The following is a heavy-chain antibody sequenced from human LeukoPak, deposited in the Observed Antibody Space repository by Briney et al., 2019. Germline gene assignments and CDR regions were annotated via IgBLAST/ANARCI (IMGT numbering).Heavy chain of an antibody. CDR1: GFIFSSYG. Sequence: LSGGSLRLSCAASGFIFSSYGMHWVRQAPGKGLEWVACIRYDGSNKYYADSVKGRFTISRDNSKNTLYLQMNSLRAEDTAVYYCAKGGFGYSYGYIYYYYYMDVWGKGTTVTISS. J-gene: IGHJ6*03. CDR2: IRYDGSNK. D-gene: IGHD5-18*01. CDR3: AKGGFGYSYGYIYYYYYMDV. V-gene: IGHV3-30*02.